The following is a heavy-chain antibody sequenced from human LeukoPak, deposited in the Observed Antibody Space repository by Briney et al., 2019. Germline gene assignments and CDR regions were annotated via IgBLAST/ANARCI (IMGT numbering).Heavy chain of an antibody. J-gene: IGHJ6*02. D-gene: IGHD4-11*01. CDR2: IYYSGST. CDR1: GGSISSGDYY. CDR3: ARVQDDYSNVDV. Sequence: SQTLSLTCTVSGGSISSGDYYWSWIRQPPGKGLEWIGYIYYSGSTNYNPSLKSRVTISVDKSKNQFSLKLSSVTAADTAVYYCARVQDDYSNVDVWGQGTTVTVSS. V-gene: IGHV4-30-4*01.